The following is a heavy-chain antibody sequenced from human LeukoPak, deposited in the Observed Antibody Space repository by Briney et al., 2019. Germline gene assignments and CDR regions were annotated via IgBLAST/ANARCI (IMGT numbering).Heavy chain of an antibody. D-gene: IGHD6-13*01. CDR3: ASEASIAAAPH. CDR2: IIPIFGTA. Sequence: SVKVSCKASGGTFSSYAISWVRQAPGQGLEWMGGIIPIFGTANYAQKFQGRVTVTADESTSTAYMELSSLRSEDTAVYYCASEASIAAAPHWGQGTLVTVSS. V-gene: IGHV1-69*13. J-gene: IGHJ4*02. CDR1: GGTFSSYA.